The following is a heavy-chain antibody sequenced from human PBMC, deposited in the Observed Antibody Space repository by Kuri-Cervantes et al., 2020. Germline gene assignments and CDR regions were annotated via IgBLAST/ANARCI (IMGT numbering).Heavy chain of an antibody. J-gene: IGHJ4*02. CDR3: AKVLGRGDYDLSG. Sequence: LSLTCAASGFTFSSYGMHWVRQAPGKGLEWVAVISYDGSNKYYADSVKGRFTISRDNSKNTLYLQMNSLRAEDTAVYYCAKVLGRGDYDLSGWGQGTLVTVSS. CDR1: GFTFSSYG. D-gene: IGHD5-12*01. V-gene: IGHV3-30*18. CDR2: ISYDGSNK.